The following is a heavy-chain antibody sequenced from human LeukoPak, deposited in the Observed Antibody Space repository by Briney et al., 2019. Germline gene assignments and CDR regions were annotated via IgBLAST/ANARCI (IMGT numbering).Heavy chain of an antibody. CDR2: IYYSGST. CDR3: ARPSTYYYDSSGTEYFQH. V-gene: IGHV4-59*12. CDR1: DDSIYDYY. Sequence: SETLSLTCTISDDSIYDYYWSWLRQPPGQGLEWIGYIYYSGSTNYNPSLESRVTISVDTSKNQFSLKLSSVTAADTAVYYCARPSTYYYDSSGTEYFQHWGQGTLVTVSS. D-gene: IGHD3-22*01. J-gene: IGHJ1*01.